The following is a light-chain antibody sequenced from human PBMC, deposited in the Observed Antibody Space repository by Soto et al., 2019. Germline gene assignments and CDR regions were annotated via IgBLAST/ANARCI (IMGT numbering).Light chain of an antibody. V-gene: IGKV3-15*01. J-gene: IGKJ1*01. CDR2: GAS. CDR3: QQFNVWHRT. CDR1: QSVGSN. Sequence: EIVMTQSPATLSVSPGERATLSCRASQSVGSNLAWYQQKPGQAPRLLIYGASTRATDIPARFSGSESGTEFALTINSLQSEDSAVYFCQQFNVWHRTFGQGTKVEI.